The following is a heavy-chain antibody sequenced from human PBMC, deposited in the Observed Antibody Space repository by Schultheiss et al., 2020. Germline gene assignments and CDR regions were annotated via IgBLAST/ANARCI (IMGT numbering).Heavy chain of an antibody. D-gene: IGHD3-10*01. CDR2: IYYSGST. Sequence: SETLSLTCTVSGGSISSGGYYWSWSRQPPGKGLEWIGYIYYSGSTYYNPSLMSRVTISVDTSKNQFSLKLSSVTAAETDAYYCARHLRLGFGEFPYWGQGTLVTVSS. V-gene: IGHV4-39*01. CDR3: ARHLRLGFGEFPY. CDR1: GGSISSGGYY. J-gene: IGHJ4*02.